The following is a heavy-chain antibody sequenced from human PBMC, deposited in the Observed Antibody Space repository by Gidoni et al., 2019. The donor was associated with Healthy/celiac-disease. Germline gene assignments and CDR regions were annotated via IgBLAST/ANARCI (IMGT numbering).Heavy chain of an antibody. CDR1: GFPSDDYA. Sequence: EVQLVESGGGLVQPGRSLRLSCAASGFPSDDYAMHWVRQAPGKGLEWVSGISWNSGSIGYADSVKGRFTISRDNAKNSLYLQMNSLRAEDTALYYCAKDIGSGIAAYFFDYWGQGTLVTVSS. CDR2: ISWNSGSI. CDR3: AKDIGSGIAAYFFDY. J-gene: IGHJ4*02. V-gene: IGHV3-9*02. D-gene: IGHD6-13*01.